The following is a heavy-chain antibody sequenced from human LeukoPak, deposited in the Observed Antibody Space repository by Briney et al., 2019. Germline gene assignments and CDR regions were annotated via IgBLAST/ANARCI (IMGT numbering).Heavy chain of an antibody. CDR3: AIPLARQQLAFRY. J-gene: IGHJ4*02. D-gene: IGHD6-13*01. Sequence: GGSLRLSCAASGFTFSSYAMSWVRQAPGKGLEWVSGISGSGGGTYYADSVKGRFTISRDNSKNTLYLQMNSLRAEDTAVYYCAIPLARQQLAFRYWGQGTLVTVSS. V-gene: IGHV3-23*01. CDR1: GFTFSSYA. CDR2: ISGSGGGT.